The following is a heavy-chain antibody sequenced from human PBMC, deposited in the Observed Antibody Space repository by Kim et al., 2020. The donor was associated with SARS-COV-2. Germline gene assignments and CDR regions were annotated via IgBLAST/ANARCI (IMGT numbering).Heavy chain of an antibody. J-gene: IGHJ5*02. V-gene: IGHV1-46*01. Sequence: NYAQKFQGRVTMTRDTSTRTVYMGVSSLRYEDTAVYYCARGYSSSPFDPWGQGTLVTVSS. D-gene: IGHD6-13*01. CDR3: ARGYSSSPFDP.